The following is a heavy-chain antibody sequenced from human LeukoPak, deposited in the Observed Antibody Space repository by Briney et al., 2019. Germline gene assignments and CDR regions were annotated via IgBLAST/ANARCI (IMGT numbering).Heavy chain of an antibody. CDR2: ISGSGGNT. D-gene: IGHD1-26*01. CDR3: TRDPPTRY. V-gene: IGHV3-23*01. CDR1: GFTFSTYT. J-gene: IGHJ4*02. Sequence: GGSLRLSCAASGFTFSTYTMSWVRQAPGKGLEWVSAISGSGGNTYYADSVKGRFTISRDNSKNTLYLQMDSLRADDTAVYYCTRDPPTRYWGQGTLVSVSS.